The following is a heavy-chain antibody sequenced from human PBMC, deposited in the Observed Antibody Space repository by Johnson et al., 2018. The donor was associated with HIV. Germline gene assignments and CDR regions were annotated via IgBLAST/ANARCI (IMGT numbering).Heavy chain of an antibody. CDR2: IWYDGGTK. J-gene: IGHJ3*02. CDR3: ARDHSSSWYRGFGGAFDI. Sequence: QVQLVESGGGLIQPGGSLRLSCAASGFTVSSNYMSWVRQAPGKGLEWVAVIWYDGGTKYYADSLKGRFTISRDNSKNTLYLQMNILRAEDTAVYYCARDHSSSWYRGFGGAFDIWGQGTMVTVSS. V-gene: IGHV3-33*08. CDR1: GFTVSSNY. D-gene: IGHD6-13*01.